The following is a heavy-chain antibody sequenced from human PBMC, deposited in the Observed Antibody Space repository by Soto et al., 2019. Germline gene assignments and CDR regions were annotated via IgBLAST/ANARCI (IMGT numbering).Heavy chain of an antibody. D-gene: IGHD2-15*01. CDR3: ARLSVVVVAATYAFDI. Sequence: QVQLQESGPGLVKPSETLSLTCTVSGGSISSYYWSWIRQPPGKGLEWIGYIYYSGSTNYNPSLKSRVTISVDTSKNQFSLKLSSVTAADTAVYYCARLSVVVVAATYAFDIWGQGTMVTVSS. CDR2: IYYSGST. J-gene: IGHJ3*02. CDR1: GGSISSYY. V-gene: IGHV4-59*08.